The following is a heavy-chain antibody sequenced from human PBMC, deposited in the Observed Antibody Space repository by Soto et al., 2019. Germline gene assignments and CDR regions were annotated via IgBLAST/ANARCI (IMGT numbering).Heavy chain of an antibody. CDR2: TYYRSKWSS. Sequence: SQTLSLTCAISGDSVSSKSAAWHWIRQSPSRGLEWLGRTYYRSKWSSNYAVSVKSRITINPDTSKNQFSLQLRSVTPDDTAMYYCAKGDNLGPKTGYAFDPWGQGIMVTVSS. CDR1: GDSVSSKSAA. J-gene: IGHJ5*02. V-gene: IGHV6-1*01. D-gene: IGHD5-12*01. CDR3: AKGDNLGPKTGYAFDP.